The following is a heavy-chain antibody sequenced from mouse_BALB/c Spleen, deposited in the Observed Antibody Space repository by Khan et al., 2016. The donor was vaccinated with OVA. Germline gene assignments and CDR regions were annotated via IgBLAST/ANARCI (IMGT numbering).Heavy chain of an antibody. D-gene: IGHD1-1*01. CDR3: ARPYYGSAWFAY. CDR1: GFSLTHYG. J-gene: IGHJ3*01. V-gene: IGHV2-9*02. Sequence: VELVDSGPGLVAPSQSLSITCTVSGFSLTHYGVPWVRHPPREGLEWLGVLWAGGSTNYNSALMSRLSISKDNSKSQVFLKMNSLQTNDTAMYYCARPYYGSAWFAYWGQGTLVTVSA. CDR2: LWAGGST.